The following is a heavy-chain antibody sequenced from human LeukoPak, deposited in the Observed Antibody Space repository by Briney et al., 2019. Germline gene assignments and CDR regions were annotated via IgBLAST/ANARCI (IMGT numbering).Heavy chain of an antibody. CDR2: ISNSGDNT. CDR1: GFTVSSNY. CDR3: AAHKGSSGYYGVDF. J-gene: IGHJ4*02. D-gene: IGHD3-22*01. V-gene: IGHV3-23*01. Sequence: GGSLRLSCAASGFTVSSNYMSWVRQAPGKGLEWVSTISNSGDNTYYADSVKGRFTISRDNSKNTLYLQMNSLRAEDTAVYYCAAHKGSSGYYGVDFWGQGTLVTVSS.